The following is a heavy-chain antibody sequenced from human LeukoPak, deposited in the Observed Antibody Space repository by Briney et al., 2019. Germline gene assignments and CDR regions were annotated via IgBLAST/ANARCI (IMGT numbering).Heavy chain of an antibody. CDR3: ASSSYGDYVAFDI. V-gene: IGHV3-7*01. J-gene: IGHJ3*02. Sequence: PGGSLRLSCAASGFTFSSYWMSWVRQAPGKGLEWVANIKQDGSEKYYVDSVKGRFTISRDNAKNSLYLQMNSLRAEDTAVYYCASSSYGDYVAFDIWGQGTMVTVSS. CDR2: IKQDGSEK. CDR1: GFTFSSYW. D-gene: IGHD4-17*01.